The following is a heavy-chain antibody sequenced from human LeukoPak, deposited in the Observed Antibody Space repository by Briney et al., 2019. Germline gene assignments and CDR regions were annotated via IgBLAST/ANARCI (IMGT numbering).Heavy chain of an antibody. CDR1: GGSITSSHW. CDR3: ARDSKSTADAFDI. CDR2: TYHSDYI. Sequence: PSGTLSLTCAVSGGSITSSHWWSWVRQSPGKGLEWIGNTYHSDYINYNPSLKGRATISVDKAKNQLSLKVASVTAADTAMYYCARDSKSTADAFDIWGQGTMVTVSS. V-gene: IGHV4-4*02. D-gene: IGHD5/OR15-5a*01. J-gene: IGHJ3*02.